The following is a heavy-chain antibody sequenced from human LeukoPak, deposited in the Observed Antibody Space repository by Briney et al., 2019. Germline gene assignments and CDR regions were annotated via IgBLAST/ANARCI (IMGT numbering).Heavy chain of an antibody. J-gene: IGHJ4*02. CDR3: ARGVTAAGTGDY. CDR2: TNPNSGET. D-gene: IGHD6-13*01. CDR1: GYTFTGYY. V-gene: IGHV1-2*02. Sequence: ASVKVSCKASGYTFTGYYMHWVRQAPGQGLEWMGWTNPNSGETNYAQRFQGRVTMTRDTSISTAYMELSRLRSDDTAVYYCARGVTAAGTGDYWGQGTLVTVSS.